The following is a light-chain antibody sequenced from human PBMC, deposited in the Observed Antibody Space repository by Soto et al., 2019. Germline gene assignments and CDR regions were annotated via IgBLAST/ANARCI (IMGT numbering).Light chain of an antibody. CDR2: DVT. V-gene: IGLV2-14*03. CDR3: SSFTGSSYV. CDR1: SSDVGNNNY. Sequence: SALTQPASVSGSPGQSITISRTGTSSDVGNNNYVSWYQHNPGRAPKVMICDVTNRPSGVSNRFSGSKSGNTASLTISGLQAEDEADYYCSSFTGSSYVFGTGTKVTVL. J-gene: IGLJ1*01.